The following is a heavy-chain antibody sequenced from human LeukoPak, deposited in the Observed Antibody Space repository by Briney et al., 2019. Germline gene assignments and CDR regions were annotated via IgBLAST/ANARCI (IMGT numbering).Heavy chain of an antibody. D-gene: IGHD2-15*01. V-gene: IGHV4-59*01. CDR3: ARTKRVDYFDF. J-gene: IGHJ4*02. CDR2: IYDSGTT. CDR1: GASISGYY. Sequence: SETLSLICSVSGASISGYYWSWIRQPPGKGLEWIAYIYDSGTTGYNPSLKSRIAISVDTSKNQFSLKLSSVTAADSAVYYCARTKRVDYFDFWGQGTLVTVSS.